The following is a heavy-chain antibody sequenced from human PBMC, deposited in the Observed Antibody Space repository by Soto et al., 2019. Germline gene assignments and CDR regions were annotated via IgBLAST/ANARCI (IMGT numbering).Heavy chain of an antibody. D-gene: IGHD6-13*01. V-gene: IGHV2-5*02. CDR1: GFSLSTSGLA. J-gene: IGHJ5*02. CDR3: VHRRVGLRTAAAGMDGFDP. Sequence: QITLKESGPTLVKPTQTLTLTCTFSGFSLSTSGLAVGWIRQPPGKALEWLALIYWDDDKRYSPSLKTRLTITKDPSKTQVVLIMTNMDPEDTATYYCVHRRVGLRTAAAGMDGFDPWGQGTLVTVSS. CDR2: IYWDDDK.